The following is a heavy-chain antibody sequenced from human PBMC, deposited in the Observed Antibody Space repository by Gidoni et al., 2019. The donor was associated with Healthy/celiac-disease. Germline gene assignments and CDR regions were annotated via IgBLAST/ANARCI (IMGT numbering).Heavy chain of an antibody. V-gene: IGHV3-33*08. J-gene: IGHJ4*02. D-gene: IGHD6-19*01. CDR1: GFTFTCYG. CDR3: AREEGGYSSGPFDY. Sequence: QVQLVESGGGVLQPWRSLRLSCAASGFTFTCYGMHWVRQAPGKGLEWVAVIWYDGSNKYYADYVKGRFTISRDNSKNTLYLQMNSLRAEDTAVYYCAREEGGYSSGPFDYWGQGTLVTVSS. CDR2: IWYDGSNK.